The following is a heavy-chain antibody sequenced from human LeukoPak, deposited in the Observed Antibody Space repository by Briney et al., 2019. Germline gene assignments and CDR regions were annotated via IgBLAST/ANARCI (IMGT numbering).Heavy chain of an antibody. CDR1: GFTFSSYG. J-gene: IGHJ4*02. D-gene: IGHD3-22*01. CDR2: IRYDGSNK. V-gene: IGHV3-30*02. CDR3: AKDTYYYDSSGYSGY. Sequence: GGSLRLSCAASGFTFSSYGLHWVRQAPGKGLEWVAFIRYDGSNKYYADSVKGGFTISRDNSKNTLYLQMNSLRAEDTAVYYCAKDTYYYDSSGYSGYWGQGTLVTVSS.